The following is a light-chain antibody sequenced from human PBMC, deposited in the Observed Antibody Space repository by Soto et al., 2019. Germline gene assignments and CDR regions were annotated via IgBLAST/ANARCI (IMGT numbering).Light chain of an antibody. CDR2: DVS. V-gene: IGLV2-14*01. CDR1: SSDVSGYNY. Sequence: QSALTQPASVSGSPGQSITISCTGTSSDVSGYNYVSWYQQHPGKAPKLMIYDVSNRPSGVSNRFSGSKSGNTASLTISGLQAEDDADYYCSSYTSSSTRVFGTGTKVTVL. CDR3: SSYTSSSTRV. J-gene: IGLJ1*01.